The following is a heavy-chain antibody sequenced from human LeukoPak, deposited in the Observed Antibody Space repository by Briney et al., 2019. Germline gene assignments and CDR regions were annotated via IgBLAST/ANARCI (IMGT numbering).Heavy chain of an antibody. J-gene: IGHJ4*02. CDR3: ARGPNSNWSGLDF. D-gene: IGHD6-6*01. V-gene: IGHV3-74*01. CDR2: ISPTGSTT. CDR1: GFTFDSYA. Sequence: GGSLRLSCAASGFTFDSYAMSWVRQAPGKGLVWVSRISPTGSTTSYADSVKGRFTVSRDNAKNTLYLQVNNLRAEDTAVYYCARGPNSNWSGLDFWGQGTLLTVSS.